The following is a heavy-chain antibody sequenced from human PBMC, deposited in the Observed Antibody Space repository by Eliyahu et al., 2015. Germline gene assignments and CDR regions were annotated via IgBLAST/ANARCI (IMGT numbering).Heavy chain of an antibody. CDR3: ARDPVTGY. CDR1: GFNFNDYY. D-gene: IGHD2-21*02. Sequence: EVQLVESGGDLVQPGGSLRLSCKTSGFNFNDYYMSWARQAPGKGLEWVANIKGDGSDPHYVDSVKGRFFISIDNAKKLVYLHLNSLRVEDTAVYYCARDPVTGYWGQGTPVTVST. J-gene: IGHJ4*02. CDR2: IKGDGSDP. V-gene: IGHV3-7*01.